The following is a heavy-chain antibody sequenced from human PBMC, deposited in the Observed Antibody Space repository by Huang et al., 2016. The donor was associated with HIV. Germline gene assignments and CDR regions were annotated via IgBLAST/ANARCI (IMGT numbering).Heavy chain of an antibody. V-gene: IGHV4-34*02. Sequence: QVQLEPWGAGLLKPSETLSLTCAVYGGSFSGYFWNWIRQSPGKGLEWIGQINHAGVNDYNPSLKSRATISVDTSKNQFSLKLTSVTAADTAIYYCAREIMISFGGPFDSWGHGNLVTVSS. CDR2: INHAGVN. J-gene: IGHJ5*01. CDR3: AREIMISFGGPFDS. CDR1: GGSFSGYF. D-gene: IGHD3-16*01.